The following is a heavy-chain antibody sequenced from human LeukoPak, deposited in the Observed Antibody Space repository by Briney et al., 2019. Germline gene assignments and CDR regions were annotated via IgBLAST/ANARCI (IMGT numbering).Heavy chain of an antibody. CDR1: GGTFSSYA. CDR3: ATAEMTTVTFRWGYYYYYMDV. D-gene: IGHD4-11*01. J-gene: IGHJ6*03. CDR2: IIPIFGTA. Sequence: GSSVKVSCKASGGTFSSYAISWVRQAPGQGLEWMGGIIPIFGTANYAQKFQGRVTITTDESTSTAYMELSSLRSEDTAVYYCATAEMTTVTFRWGYYYYYMDVWGKGTTVTVSS. V-gene: IGHV1-69*05.